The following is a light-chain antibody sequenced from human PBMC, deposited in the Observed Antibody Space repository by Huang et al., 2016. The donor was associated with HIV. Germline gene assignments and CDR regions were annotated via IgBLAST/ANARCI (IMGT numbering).Light chain of an antibody. V-gene: IGKV1-39*01. J-gene: IGKJ2*01. CDR1: QIINRY. Sequence: DIQMTQAPFSLSAPVGDRVIITCRASQIINRYLNWYQQMSGRAPKLLISGASTLQGGVSPRFSGSGSGTDFTLTITDVQPEDSATYFCQQSYNIPRTFGQGTLLEI. CDR2: GAS. CDR3: QQSYNIPRT.